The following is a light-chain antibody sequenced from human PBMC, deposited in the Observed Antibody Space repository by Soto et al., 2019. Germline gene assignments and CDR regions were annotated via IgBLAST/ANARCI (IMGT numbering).Light chain of an antibody. J-gene: IGLJ2*01. CDR2: EVS. CDR3: AAWDDRLSVA. V-gene: IGLV2-14*01. CDR1: SSDVGNYDY. Sequence: QSALTQPASVSGSPGQSITISCTGTSSDVGNYDYVSWYQQHPGKAPKLMIHEVSNRPSGISNRFSGSKSGNTASLTISGLQAEDEADYYCAAWDDRLSVAFGGGTKLTVL.